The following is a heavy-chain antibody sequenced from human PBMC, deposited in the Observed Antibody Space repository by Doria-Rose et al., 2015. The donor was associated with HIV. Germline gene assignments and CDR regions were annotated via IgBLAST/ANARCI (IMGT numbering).Heavy chain of an antibody. D-gene: IGHD6-13*01. CDR1: GVSLSSPGMG. Sequence: QVTLKESGPVLVKPTETLTLTCTVSGVSLSSPGMGVSWIRQPPGKALEWLANIFSDDERAYKTSRKGRLTISRGSSKSQVVLTMTDMDPVDTATYYCARIKSSRWYHKYYFDFWGQGTLVIVSA. CDR2: IFSDDER. V-gene: IGHV2-26*01. CDR3: ARIKSSRWYHKYYFDF. J-gene: IGHJ4*02.